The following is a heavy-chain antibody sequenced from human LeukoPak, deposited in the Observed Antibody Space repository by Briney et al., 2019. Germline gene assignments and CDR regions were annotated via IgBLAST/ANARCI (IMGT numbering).Heavy chain of an antibody. CDR3: AKGRYHDSRVYYSLDYFDY. D-gene: IGHD3-22*01. V-gene: IGHV3-11*05. Sequence: PGGSLRLSCAASGFTFSDYYMSWIRQAPGKGVEWVSYISSSSSYTNYADSVKGRFTISRDNAKNSLYLQMNSLRAEDTAVYYCAKGRYHDSRVYYSLDYFDYWGQGTLVTVSS. CDR1: GFTFSDYY. CDR2: ISSSSSYT. J-gene: IGHJ4*02.